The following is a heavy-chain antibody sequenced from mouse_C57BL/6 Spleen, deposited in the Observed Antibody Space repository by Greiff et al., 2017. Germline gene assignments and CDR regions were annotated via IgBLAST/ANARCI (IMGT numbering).Heavy chain of an antibody. J-gene: IGHJ1*03. CDR3: ARKGDDYDGSYWYFDV. Sequence: EVQLKESGPGLAKPSQTLSLTCSVTGYSITSDYWNWIRKFPGNKLEYMGYISYSGSTYYNPSLKSRISITRDTSKNHYYLQLNSVTTEDTATYYCARKGDDYDGSYWYFDVWGTGTTVTVSS. CDR1: GYSITSDY. D-gene: IGHD2-4*01. V-gene: IGHV3-8*01. CDR2: ISYSGST.